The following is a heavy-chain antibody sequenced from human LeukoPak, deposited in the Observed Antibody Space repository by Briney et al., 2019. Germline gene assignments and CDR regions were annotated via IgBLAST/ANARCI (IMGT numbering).Heavy chain of an antibody. V-gene: IGHV3-30-3*01. Sequence: PGGSLRLSCAASGFTFSRYALHWVRQAPGKGLEWVAVISSDGSNKYYAGSVEGRFTISRDNYNNTLLLQMNSLGAEETAVYYCARTDISGWSRPLDCWGQGTLVTVSS. D-gene: IGHD6-19*01. CDR3: ARTDISGWSRPLDC. CDR2: ISSDGSNK. CDR1: GFTFSRYA. J-gene: IGHJ4*02.